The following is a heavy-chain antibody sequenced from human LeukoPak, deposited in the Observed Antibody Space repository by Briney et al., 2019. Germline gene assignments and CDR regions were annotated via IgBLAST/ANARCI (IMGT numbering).Heavy chain of an antibody. J-gene: IGHJ4*02. CDR1: GFTLGSYW. CDR2: IKNDGSDH. D-gene: IGHD3-9*01. Sequence: GGSLRLSCVGSGFTLGSYWMSWVRQAPGKGLEWVANIKNDGSDHYYADSVAGPFTISRDTPKHSLYLGMSRLRAEDAAVYFCVRHPGLYNVLTGYSYYFDYWGQGALVTVSS. V-gene: IGHV3-7*01. CDR3: VRHPGLYNVLTGYSYYFDY.